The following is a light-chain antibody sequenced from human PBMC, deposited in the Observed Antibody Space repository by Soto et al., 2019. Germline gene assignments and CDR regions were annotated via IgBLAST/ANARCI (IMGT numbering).Light chain of an antibody. CDR2: QDS. V-gene: IGLV3-1*01. Sequence: SYELTQPPSVSVSPGQTASITCSGDKLGDKYACWYQQKPGQSAVLVIYQDSKRPSGIPERFSGSNSGNTATLTISGTQAMDEADYYCQAWDSSTGVFGGGTKDTVL. CDR3: QAWDSSTGV. J-gene: IGLJ2*01. CDR1: KLGDKY.